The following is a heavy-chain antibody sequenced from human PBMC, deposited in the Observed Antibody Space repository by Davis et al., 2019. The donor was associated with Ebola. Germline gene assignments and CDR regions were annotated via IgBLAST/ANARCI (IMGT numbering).Heavy chain of an antibody. Sequence: ASVKVSCKASGYTFTSYAMHWVRQAPGQRLEWMGWINAGNGNTKYSQKFQGRVTITRDTSASTAYMELSSLRSEDTAVYYCARDSSGFVYYGMDVWGQGTTVTVSS. V-gene: IGHV1-3*01. J-gene: IGHJ6*02. CDR3: ARDSSGFVYYGMDV. CDR2: INAGNGNT. D-gene: IGHD6-19*01. CDR1: GYTFTSYA.